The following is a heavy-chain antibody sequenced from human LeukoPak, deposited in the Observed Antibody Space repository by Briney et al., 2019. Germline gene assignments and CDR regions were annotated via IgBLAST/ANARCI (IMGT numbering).Heavy chain of an antibody. J-gene: IGHJ4*02. D-gene: IGHD7-27*01. CDR1: GYTFTNYA. CDR3: ASLTGDIDY. Sequence: SVKVSGKASGYTFTNYAMNWVRQAPGQGLEWMGGIIPIFGTANYAQKFQGRVTITADESTSTAYMELSSLRSEDTAVYYCASLTGDIDYWGQGTLVTVSS. V-gene: IGHV1-69*13. CDR2: IIPIFGTA.